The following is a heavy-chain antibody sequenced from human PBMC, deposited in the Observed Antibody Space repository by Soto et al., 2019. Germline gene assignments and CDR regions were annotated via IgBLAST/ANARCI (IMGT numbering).Heavy chain of an antibody. V-gene: IGHV4-59*01. CDR2: IYYSGST. CDR3: ARGEYSYGSLDY. CDR1: GGSISSYY. Sequence: PSETLSLTCTVSGGSISSYYWSWIRQPPGKGLEWIGYIYYSGSTNYNPSLKSRVTISVDTSKNQFSLKLSSVTAADTAVYYCARGEYSYGSLDYWGQGTLVTVSS. J-gene: IGHJ4*02. D-gene: IGHD5-18*01.